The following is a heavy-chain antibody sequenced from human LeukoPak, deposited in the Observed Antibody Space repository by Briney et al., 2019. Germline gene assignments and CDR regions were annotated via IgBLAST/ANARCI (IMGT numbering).Heavy chain of an antibody. CDR3: ARDTPGVDTAMVYYYYYGMDA. J-gene: IGHJ6*02. V-gene: IGHV1-2*02. CDR2: INPNSGGT. CDR1: GYTFTGYY. Sequence: ASVKVSYKASGYTFTGYYMHWVRQAPGQGLEWMGWINPNSGGTNYAQKFQGRVTMTRDTSISTAYMELSRLRSDDTAVYYCARDTPGVDTAMVYYYYYGMDAWGQGTTVTVSS. D-gene: IGHD5-18*01.